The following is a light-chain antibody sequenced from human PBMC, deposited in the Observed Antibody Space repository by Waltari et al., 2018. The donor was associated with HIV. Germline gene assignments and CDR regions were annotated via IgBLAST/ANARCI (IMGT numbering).Light chain of an antibody. J-gene: IGKJ5*01. V-gene: IGKV1-12*01. CDR2: GAS. Sequence: DIKMTQSPSSVSASVGDRVTLTCRATQGISTWIAWYQQKPGKAPKLLISGASNLEPGVPSRFSGSGSGTSFSLTITSLQADDFAIYYCQQTNSFPFTFGQGTRLEIK. CDR1: QGISTW. CDR3: QQTNSFPFT.